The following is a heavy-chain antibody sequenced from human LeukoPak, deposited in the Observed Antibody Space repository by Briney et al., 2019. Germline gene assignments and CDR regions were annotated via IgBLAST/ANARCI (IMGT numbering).Heavy chain of an antibody. CDR3: ARGVAAGVRGFDP. CDR1: GGSISSGDYY. CDR2: IYYSGST. V-gene: IGHV4-30-4*01. J-gene: IGHJ5*02. D-gene: IGHD6-13*01. Sequence: SQTLSLTCTVSGGSISSGDYYWSWIRQPPGKGLEWIGYIYYSGSTYYNPSLKSRVTISVDTSKNQFSLKLSSVTAADTAVYYCARGVAAGVRGFDPWGQGTLVTVSS.